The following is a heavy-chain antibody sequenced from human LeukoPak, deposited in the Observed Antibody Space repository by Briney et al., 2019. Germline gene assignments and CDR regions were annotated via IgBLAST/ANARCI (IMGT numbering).Heavy chain of an antibody. Sequence: ASVKVSCKASGYTFTGYYIHWVRQAPGQGLEWMGWINPNSDGTNYAQKFQGRVTMARDTSISTAYMELSRLRSDDTAVYYCARNNYGHYVPSFDYWGQGTLVTVSS. J-gene: IGHJ4*02. CDR3: ARNNYGHYVPSFDY. V-gene: IGHV1-2*02. CDR1: GYTFTGYY. CDR2: INPNSDGT. D-gene: IGHD4-17*01.